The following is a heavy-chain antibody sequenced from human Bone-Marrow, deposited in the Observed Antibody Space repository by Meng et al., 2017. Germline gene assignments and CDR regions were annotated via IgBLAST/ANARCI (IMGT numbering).Heavy chain of an antibody. V-gene: IGHV3-69-1*02. D-gene: IGHD3-9*01. CDR1: GFSSL. Sequence: GESLKISCAASGFSSLWVRQAPGKGLEWVSSISSSSTIYYTDSVKGRFTISRDNAKNSLYLQMNSLRAEDTAVYYCARDRSYDILTGSFDAFDIWGQGTMVTVSS. CDR3: ARDRSYDILTGSFDAFDI. CDR2: ISSSSTI. J-gene: IGHJ3*02.